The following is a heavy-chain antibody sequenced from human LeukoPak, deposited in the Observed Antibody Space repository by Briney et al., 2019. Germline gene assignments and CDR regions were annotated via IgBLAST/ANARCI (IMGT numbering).Heavy chain of an antibody. J-gene: IGHJ4*02. CDR2: IKEDGSEI. CDR1: AFTFSRYW. V-gene: IGHV3-7*01. Sequence: PGGSLRLSCEASAFTFSRYWMSWVRQAPGKGLEWVANIKEDGSEINYVESVKGRFTISRDNAKNSLFLQMNSLRVEDTAVYYCARDRDYSSFVYWGEGGLVTVSS. D-gene: IGHD2-15*01. CDR3: ARDRDYSSFVY.